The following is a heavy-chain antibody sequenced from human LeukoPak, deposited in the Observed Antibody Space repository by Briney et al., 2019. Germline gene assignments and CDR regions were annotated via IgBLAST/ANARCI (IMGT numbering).Heavy chain of an antibody. CDR1: GFAFSGYE. J-gene: IGHJ4*02. CDR3: AREVVIMKALDY. V-gene: IGHV3-48*03. CDR2: ISSSGSPI. D-gene: IGHD3-3*01. Sequence: GGSLRLSCAASGFAFSGYEMNWVRQAPGKGLEWISYISSSGSPIYYADSVKGRFTISRDNAKNSLYLHMDSLRAEDTAVYYCAREVVIMKALDYWGQGTLVTASS.